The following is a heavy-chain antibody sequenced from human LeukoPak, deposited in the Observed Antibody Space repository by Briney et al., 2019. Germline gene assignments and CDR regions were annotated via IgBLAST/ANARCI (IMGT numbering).Heavy chain of an antibody. D-gene: IGHD3-10*01. CDR1: GFTFSNAW. CDR2: ISSSGGAI. J-gene: IGHJ4*02. V-gene: IGHV3-11*04. Sequence: PGRSLRLSCAASGFTFSNAWMSWVRQAPGKGLEWVSYISSSGGAIYYADSVKGRFTISRDNAKNSLYLQMNSLRAEDTAVYYCARVGRNYFDYWGQGTLVTVSS. CDR3: ARVGRNYFDY.